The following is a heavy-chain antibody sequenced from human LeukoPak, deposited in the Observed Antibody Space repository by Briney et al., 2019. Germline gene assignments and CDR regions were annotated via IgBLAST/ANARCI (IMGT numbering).Heavy chain of an antibody. V-gene: IGHV4-39*07. CDR2: IYYSGST. J-gene: IGHJ4*02. Sequence: SETLSLTCTVSGGSISSSSYYWGWIRQPPGKGLEWIGSIYYSGSTYYNPSLKSRVTISVATSKNQFSLKLSSVTAADTAVYYCARFTYGQFDYWGQGTLVTVSS. CDR3: ARFTYGQFDY. CDR1: GGSISSSSYY. D-gene: IGHD2-8*01.